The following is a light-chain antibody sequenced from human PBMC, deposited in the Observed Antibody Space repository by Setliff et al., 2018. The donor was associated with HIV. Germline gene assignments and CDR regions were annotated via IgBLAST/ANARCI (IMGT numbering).Light chain of an antibody. CDR2: EVR. V-gene: IGLV2-14*01. CDR1: TSDVGGYNY. J-gene: IGLJ1*01. Sequence: QSVLAQPASVSGSPGQSLTISCTGTTSDVGGYNYVSWYQQHPGKAPKLIIYEVRNRPSGVSDRFSGSKSGNTASLTISGLQADDEADYYCSSYAITKTLPFGTGTKVT. CDR3: SSYAITKTLP.